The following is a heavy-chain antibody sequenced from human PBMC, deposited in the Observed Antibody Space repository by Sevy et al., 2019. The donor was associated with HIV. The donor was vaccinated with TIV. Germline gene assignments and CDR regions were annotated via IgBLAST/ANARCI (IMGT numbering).Heavy chain of an antibody. J-gene: IGHJ4*02. V-gene: IGHV4-34*01. CDR1: GGSFSGYY. CDR2: INHSGST. CDR3: ARESYYYDSSGIDY. Sequence: SETLSLTCAVYGGSFSGYYWSWIRQPPGMGLEWIGEINHSGSTNYNPSLKSRVTISVDTSKNQFSLKLSSVTAADTAVYYCARESYYYDSSGIDYWGQRTLVTVSS. D-gene: IGHD3-22*01.